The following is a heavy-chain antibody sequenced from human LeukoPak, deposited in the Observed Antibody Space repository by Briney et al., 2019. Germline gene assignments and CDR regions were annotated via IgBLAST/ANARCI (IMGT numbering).Heavy chain of an antibody. Sequence: ASVKVSCKASGYTFTSYGISWVRQAPGQGLEWMGCISAYNGNTNYAQKLQGRVTMTTDTSTSTAYMELRSLRSDDAAVYYCARAHYDFWSGSHSRFDPWGQGTLVTVSS. CDR3: ARAHYDFWSGSHSRFDP. D-gene: IGHD3-3*01. CDR1: GYTFTSYG. J-gene: IGHJ5*02. CDR2: ISAYNGNT. V-gene: IGHV1-18*01.